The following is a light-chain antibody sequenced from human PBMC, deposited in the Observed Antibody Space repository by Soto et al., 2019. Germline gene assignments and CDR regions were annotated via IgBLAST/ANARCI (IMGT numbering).Light chain of an antibody. V-gene: IGKV1-8*01. CDR2: AAY. J-gene: IGKJ1*01. CDR1: QSISSY. Sequence: AIQLTQSPSSLSASTGDRVTFTCQASQSISSYLAWYQQKPGKAPKLLIYAAYNLQSGVPSRFSGSGSGTDFTLTISCLQSEDFATYYCQQYYSYPRTFGQGTKVDI. CDR3: QQYYSYPRT.